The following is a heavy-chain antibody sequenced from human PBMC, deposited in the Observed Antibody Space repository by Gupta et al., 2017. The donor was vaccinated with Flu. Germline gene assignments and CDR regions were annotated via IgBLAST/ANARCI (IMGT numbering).Heavy chain of an antibody. V-gene: IGHV3-33*01. CDR3: ARAYGGNIRGGHYEF. CDR1: GFTLSNYG. J-gene: IGHJ4*02. D-gene: IGHD4-17*01. Sequence: QVQLVESGGGVVQPGRSLRLSCVASGFTLSNYGMHWVRQAPGKGLEWVAVMWYDESEKYYGDSVKGRFIISRDNSKNTVYLQMNSLRAEDTAVYYCARAYGGNIRGGHYEFWGQGTLVTVSS. CDR2: MWYDESEK.